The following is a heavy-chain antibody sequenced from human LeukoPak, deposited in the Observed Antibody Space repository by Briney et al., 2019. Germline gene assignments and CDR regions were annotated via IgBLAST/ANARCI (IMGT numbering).Heavy chain of an antibody. Sequence: GGSLRLSCAASTFTFKRYDMSWVRQAPGKGLEWVSAITGSGGTTYYADSVKGRFTIYRDNSKNTLYLQMNSLRAEDTAVYFCAKGGNGDYIDYWGQGTLVTVSS. D-gene: IGHD4-17*01. CDR2: ITGSGGTT. CDR3: AKGGNGDYIDY. J-gene: IGHJ4*02. V-gene: IGHV3-23*01. CDR1: TFTFKRYD.